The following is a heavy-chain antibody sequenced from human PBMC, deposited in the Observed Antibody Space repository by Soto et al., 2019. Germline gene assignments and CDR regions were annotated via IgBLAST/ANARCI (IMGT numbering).Heavy chain of an antibody. J-gene: IGHJ4*01. CDR2: ISSSGRTK. V-gene: IGHV3-48*03. Sequence: GSLRRSCVASGITFSTYEVNWVRQAPGKGLEWVSYISSSGRTKYYADSVKGRFTISRDDAKNSVYLQMNSLRAEDAALYYCTRELISAYYFDYWGQGTLVTVSS. D-gene: IGHD3-10*01. CDR3: TRELISAYYFDY. CDR1: GITFSTYE.